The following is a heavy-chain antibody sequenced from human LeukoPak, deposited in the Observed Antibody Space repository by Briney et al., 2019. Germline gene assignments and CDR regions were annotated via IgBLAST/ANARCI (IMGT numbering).Heavy chain of an antibody. J-gene: IGHJ5*02. D-gene: IGHD6-13*01. Sequence: GSLRLSCAASGFTFSGSSIHWVRQASGKRLEWVGLIRTKANSYATAYAASVTGRFTISRDDSKDTSYLQMNSLKTEDTALYFCTTSYSGNSWYDWFGPWGQGTLVTVSS. CDR2: IRTKANSYAT. CDR1: GFTFSGSS. V-gene: IGHV3-73*01. CDR3: TTSYSGNSWYDWFGP.